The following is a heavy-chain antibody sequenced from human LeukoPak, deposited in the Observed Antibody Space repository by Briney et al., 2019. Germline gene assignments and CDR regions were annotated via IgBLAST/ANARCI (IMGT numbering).Heavy chain of an antibody. D-gene: IGHD3-22*01. CDR1: GYTFTGYY. Sequence: GASVKVSCKASGYTFTGYYMHWVRQAPGQGLEWMGWINPNSGGTNYAQKFQGRVTMTRDTSISTAYMELSRLRSNDTAVYYCARVYYYDSSGYYLAAFDIWGQGTMVTVSS. CDR3: ARVYYYDSSGYYLAAFDI. CDR2: INPNSGGT. J-gene: IGHJ3*02. V-gene: IGHV1-2*02.